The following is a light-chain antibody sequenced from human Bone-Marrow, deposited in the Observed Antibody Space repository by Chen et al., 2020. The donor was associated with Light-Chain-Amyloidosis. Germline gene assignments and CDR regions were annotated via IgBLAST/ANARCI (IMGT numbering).Light chain of an antibody. CDR1: SSNIGSNA. CDR2: GNN. V-gene: IGLV1-44*01. J-gene: IGLJ3*02. Sequence: QSVLTQAPSASGTPGQRDTIFCSGSSSNIGSNAVSWYQHLPGTAPKFLIFGNNQRPSGVPDRFSVSKSGTSASLAISGLQSEDEADYYCAAWDDSLHLWVFGGGTKLTVL. CDR3: AAWDDSLHLWV.